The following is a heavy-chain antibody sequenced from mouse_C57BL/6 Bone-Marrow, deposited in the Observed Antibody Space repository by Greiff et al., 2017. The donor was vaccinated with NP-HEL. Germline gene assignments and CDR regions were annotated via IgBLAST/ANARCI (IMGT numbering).Heavy chain of an antibody. J-gene: IGHJ2*01. V-gene: IGHV1-64*01. Sequence: QVQLQQPGAELVKPGASVKLSCKASGYTFTSYWMHWVKQRPGQGLEWIGMIHPNSGITNYNEKFKSKATLTVDKSSSTAYMQLSSLTSEDSAVYCCARLIIITTVVGYWGPGATLSVSS. CDR2: IHPNSGIT. CDR3: ARLIIITTVVGY. CDR1: GYTFTSYW. D-gene: IGHD1-1*01.